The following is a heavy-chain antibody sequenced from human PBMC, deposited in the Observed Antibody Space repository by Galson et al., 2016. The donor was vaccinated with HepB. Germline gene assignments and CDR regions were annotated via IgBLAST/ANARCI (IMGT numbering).Heavy chain of an antibody. J-gene: IGHJ5*02. D-gene: IGHD6-13*01. V-gene: IGHV5-51*01. CDR2: IWRGDSDA. Sequence: QSGAEVKKPGESLKISCKASGYNFADYWIAWVRQVPGKGLEVMGIIWRGDSDARYSPSCDGQVIMSVDKSITPAYLQWNSLKASDTAIYYCARRLSSGWSTLVNPWGQGTLVTVSS. CDR3: ARRLSSGWSTLVNP. CDR1: GYNFADYW.